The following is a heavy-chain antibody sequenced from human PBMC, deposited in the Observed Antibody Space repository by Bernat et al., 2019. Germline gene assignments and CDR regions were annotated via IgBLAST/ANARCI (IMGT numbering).Heavy chain of an antibody. CDR3: ARDISDTSTTIDY. CDR2: INWNGANI. CDR1: GFTFEDYA. J-gene: IGHJ4*02. D-gene: IGHD5-18*01. V-gene: IGHV3-9*01. Sequence: VQLVESGGGLVQPDRSLRLSCAAFGFTFEDYAMHWVRQAPGKGLEWVSTINWNGANIIYADSVKGRFTISRDNAKNSLYLQMNSLRAEDTAFYYCARDISDTSTTIDYWGQGTLVTVSS.